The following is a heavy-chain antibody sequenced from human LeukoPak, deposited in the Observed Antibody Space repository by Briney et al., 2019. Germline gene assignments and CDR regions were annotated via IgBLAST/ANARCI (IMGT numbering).Heavy chain of an antibody. V-gene: IGHV1-8*01. CDR1: GYTFTSYD. CDR3: ARGATMVRGAVRGYGMDV. J-gene: IGHJ6*02. D-gene: IGHD3-10*01. CDR2: MNPNSGNT. Sequence: ASVKDSCKASGYTFTSYDINWVRQATGQGLEWMGWMNPNSGNTGYAQKFQGRVTMTRNTSISTAYMELSSLRSEDTAVYYCARGATMVRGAVRGYGMDVWGQGTTVTVSS.